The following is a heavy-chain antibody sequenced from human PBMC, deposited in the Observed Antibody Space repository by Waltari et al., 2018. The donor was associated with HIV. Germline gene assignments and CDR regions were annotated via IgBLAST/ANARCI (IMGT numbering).Heavy chain of an antibody. CDR1: GYTFTGYY. D-gene: IGHD2-2*01. CDR2: INPNSGGT. CDR3: ARDVVVVPYYYGMDV. J-gene: IGHJ6*02. V-gene: IGHV1-2*02. Sequence: QVQLVQSGAEVKKPGASVKVSCKASGYTFTGYYMHWVRQAPGQGLEWMGWINPNSGGTNYAQKFRGRVTMTRDTSISTAYMELSRLRSDDTAVYYCARDVVVVPYYYGMDVWGQGTTVTVSS.